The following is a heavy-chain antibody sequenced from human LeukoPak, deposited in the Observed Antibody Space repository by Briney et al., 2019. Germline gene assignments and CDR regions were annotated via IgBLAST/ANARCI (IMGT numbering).Heavy chain of an antibody. V-gene: IGHV4-4*07. Sequence: SETLSLTCTVSGGSISSYYWSWIRQPAGKGLEWIGRIYTSGSTNYNPPLKSRVTMSVDTSKNQFSLKLSSVTAADTAVYYCARPQERYGYWYFDLWGRGTLVTVSS. CDR2: IYTSGST. J-gene: IGHJ2*01. CDR3: ARPQERYGYWYFDL. CDR1: GGSISSYY. D-gene: IGHD1-1*01.